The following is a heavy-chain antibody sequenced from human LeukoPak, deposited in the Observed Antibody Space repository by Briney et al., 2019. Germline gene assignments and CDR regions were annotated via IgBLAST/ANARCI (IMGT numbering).Heavy chain of an antibody. D-gene: IGHD3-10*02. J-gene: IGHJ6*04. CDR1: GYTFSNYE. V-gene: IGHV3-48*03. CDR3: AELGITMIGGV. Sequence: GGSLRLSCAASGYTFSNYEMIWVRQAPGKGLEWVSYISSSGTTKYYADSVKGRFTISRDNAKNSLYLQMNSLRAEDTAVYYCAELGITMIGGVWGKGTTVTISS. CDR2: ISSSGTTK.